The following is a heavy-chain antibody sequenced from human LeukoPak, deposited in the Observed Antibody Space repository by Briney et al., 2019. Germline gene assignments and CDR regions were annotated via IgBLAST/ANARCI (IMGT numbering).Heavy chain of an antibody. CDR2: MYYSGST. D-gene: IGHD3-22*01. CDR1: GGSISSYY. V-gene: IGHV4-59*01. J-gene: IGHJ6*02. Sequence: SETLSLTCTVSGGSISSYYWSWIRQPPGKGLEWIGYMYYSGSTNYYPSLKSRVTISVDTSKNQFSLKLSSVTAADTAVYYCAREMYYYDSSGYYPSDYYRMDVWGQGTTVTV. CDR3: AREMYYYDSSGYYPSDYYRMDV.